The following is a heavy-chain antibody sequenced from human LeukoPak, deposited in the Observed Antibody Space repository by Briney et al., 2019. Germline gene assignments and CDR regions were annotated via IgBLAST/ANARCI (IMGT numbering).Heavy chain of an antibody. CDR2: IHFSGNN. CDR3: ARIVLPAANQFSFDY. Sequence: SETPSLTCTVSGASISRSSYYWGWIRQPPGKGLEWIGNIHFSGNNYYNPYLKSRVIISVDTSKNQFSLKLSSVTAADTAVYYCARIVLPAANQFSFDYWGQGTLVTVSS. V-gene: IGHV4-39*01. D-gene: IGHD2-2*01. J-gene: IGHJ4*01. CDR1: GASISRSSYY.